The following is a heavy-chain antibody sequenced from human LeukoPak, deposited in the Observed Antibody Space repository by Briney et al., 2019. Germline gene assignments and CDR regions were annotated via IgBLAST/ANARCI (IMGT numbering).Heavy chain of an antibody. CDR1: GGSISSGGYS. V-gene: IGHV4-30-4*07. D-gene: IGHD7-27*01. J-gene: IGHJ4*02. CDR3: ASRKLGNDY. Sequence: SETLSLTCAVSGGSISSGGYSWSWIRQPPGRGLEWIGYIYYSGSTYYNPSLKSRVTISGDTSKNEFSLKLNSVTAADTAVYYCASRKLGNDYWGQGTLVTVSS. CDR2: IYYSGST.